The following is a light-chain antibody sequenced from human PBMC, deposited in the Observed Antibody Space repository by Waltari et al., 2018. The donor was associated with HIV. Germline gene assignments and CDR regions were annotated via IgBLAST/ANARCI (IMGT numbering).Light chain of an antibody. CDR2: WAS. V-gene: IGKV4-1*01. CDR1: QSVLSSSNNKNY. J-gene: IGKJ1*01. CDR3: QQYYSTPWT. Sequence: DIVMTQSPDSLAVSLGERATINCKSSQSVLSSSNNKNYLVWYQQKPGQPPKLLIYWASTRESGVPDRFSGSGSGTDYTLTISSLQAEDVAVYYCQQYYSTPWTFGRGTKVEVK.